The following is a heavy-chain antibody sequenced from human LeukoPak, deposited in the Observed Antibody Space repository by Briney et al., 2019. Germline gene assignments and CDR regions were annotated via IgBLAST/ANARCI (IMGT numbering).Heavy chain of an antibody. V-gene: IGHV1-18*01. Sequence: ASVKVSCKASGYSFTSYGISWVREAPGRGLEWVGYISAYDGETRYAQKFQGRVTLTTDASTGTVYMEMRRLRSDDTAVYYCARGGRNYFDFWGQGTLVTVSS. D-gene: IGHD1-26*01. CDR3: ARGGRNYFDF. CDR2: ISAYDGET. J-gene: IGHJ4*02. CDR1: GYSFTSYG.